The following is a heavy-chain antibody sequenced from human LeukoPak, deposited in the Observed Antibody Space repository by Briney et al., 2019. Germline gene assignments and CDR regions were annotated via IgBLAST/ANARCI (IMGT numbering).Heavy chain of an antibody. Sequence: PGGSLRLSCAASGFTFDDYAMPWVRQAPGKGLEWVSCISLNSGSIGYADSVKGRFTISRDNAKNSLYLQMNSLRAEDTALYYCAKIPGYCSSTSCFTKRYYYYYMDVWGKGTTVTVSS. D-gene: IGHD2-2*02. V-gene: IGHV3-9*01. CDR2: ISLNSGSI. J-gene: IGHJ6*03. CDR1: GFTFDDYA. CDR3: AKIPGYCSSTSCFTKRYYYYYMDV.